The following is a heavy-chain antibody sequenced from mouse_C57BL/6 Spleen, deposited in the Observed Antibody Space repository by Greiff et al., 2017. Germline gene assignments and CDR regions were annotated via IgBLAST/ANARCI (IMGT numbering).Heavy chain of an antibody. CDR1: GYTFTSYW. D-gene: IGHD2-4*01. V-gene: IGHV1-74*01. CDR3: AIGRNDYDWFAY. J-gene: IGHJ3*01. CDR2: IHPSDSDT. Sequence: QVQLQQSGAELVKPGASVKVSCKASGYTFTSYWMHWVKQRPGQGLEWIGRIHPSDSDTNYNQKFKGKATLTVDKSSSTAYMQLSSLTSEDSAVYYCAIGRNDYDWFAYWGQGTLVTVSA.